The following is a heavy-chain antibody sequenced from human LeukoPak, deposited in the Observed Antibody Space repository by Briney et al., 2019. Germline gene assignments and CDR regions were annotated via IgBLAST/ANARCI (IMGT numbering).Heavy chain of an antibody. V-gene: IGHV3-49*03. CDR2: IRSKAYGGTT. Sequence: GGSLRLSCTASGFTFGDYAMSWFRQAPGKGLEGVGFIRSKAYGGTTEYAASVKGRFTISRDDSKSIAYLQMNSLKTEDTAVYYCTRFVGYSGYDSDWGQGTLVTVPS. J-gene: IGHJ4*02. CDR1: GFTFGDYA. CDR3: TRFVGYSGYDSD. D-gene: IGHD5-12*01.